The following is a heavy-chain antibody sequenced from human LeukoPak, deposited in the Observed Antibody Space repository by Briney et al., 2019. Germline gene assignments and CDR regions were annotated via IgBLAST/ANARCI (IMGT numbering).Heavy chain of an antibody. CDR3: AKTLLRGLYYFDR. D-gene: IGHD3-10*01. CDR1: GGSISSTSYN. J-gene: IGHJ4*02. Sequence: SETLSLTCTVSGGSISSTSYNWGWIRQRPGKGLEWIGSIFYTGSANYSPSLKSRVTMSVDTSKNQFSLILNSVTAADTAIYYCAKTLLRGLYYFDRWGQGTLVTVSS. CDR2: IFYTGSA. V-gene: IGHV4-39*07.